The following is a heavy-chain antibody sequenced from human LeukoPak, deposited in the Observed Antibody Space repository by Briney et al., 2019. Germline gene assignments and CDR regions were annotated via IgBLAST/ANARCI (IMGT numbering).Heavy chain of an antibody. CDR1: GYSFTSYW. J-gene: IGHJ4*02. Sequence: GESLKISCKGSGYSFTSYWSGWVRQMPGKGLEWRGIIYPGESDTRDSPSFQGQVTISADESISPAYLQWSSLKASDTAMYYCASQYSYTYYFDSWGQGTLVTVSS. D-gene: IGHD5-18*01. CDR2: IYPGESDT. V-gene: IGHV5-51*01. CDR3: ASQYSYTYYFDS.